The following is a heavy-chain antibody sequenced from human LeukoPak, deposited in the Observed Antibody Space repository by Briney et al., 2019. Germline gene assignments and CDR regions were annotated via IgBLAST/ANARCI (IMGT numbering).Heavy chain of an antibody. Sequence: GGSLRLSCAGSGFTFSSYGMHWVRQAPGKGLERVSVIWYDGSNKYYADSVKGRFTISRDNSKNTLYLQMNSLRAEDTAVYYCAREGGYHDSSGYFDYWGQGTLVTVSS. D-gene: IGHD3-22*01. J-gene: IGHJ4*02. CDR3: AREGGYHDSSGYFDY. CDR2: IWYDGSNK. CDR1: GFTFSSYG. V-gene: IGHV3-33*01.